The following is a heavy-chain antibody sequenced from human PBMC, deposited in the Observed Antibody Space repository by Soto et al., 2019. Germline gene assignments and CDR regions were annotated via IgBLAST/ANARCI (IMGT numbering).Heavy chain of an antibody. J-gene: IGHJ4*02. CDR3: ARGGPPVLLWFGELLRRMRDY. D-gene: IGHD3-10*01. V-gene: IGHV1-46*01. CDR2: INPSGGST. CDR1: GYTFTSYY. Sequence: ASVKVSCKASGYTFTSYYMHWVRQAPGQGLEWMGIINPSGGSTSYAQKFQGRVTMTRDTSTSTVYMELSSLRSEDTAVYYCARGGPPVLLWFGELLRRMRDYWGQGTLVTVSS.